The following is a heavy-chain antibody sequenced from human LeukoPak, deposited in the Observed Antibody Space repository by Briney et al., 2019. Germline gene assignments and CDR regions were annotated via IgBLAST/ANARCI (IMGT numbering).Heavy chain of an antibody. D-gene: IGHD2-15*01. CDR2: ISAYNGNT. CDR1: GYTFTSYG. V-gene: IGHV1-18*04. J-gene: IGHJ5*02. CDR3: VRTQDYCSGGSCYLPWFDP. Sequence: GASVKVSCKASGYTFTSYGISWVRQAPGQGLEWMGWISAYNGNTNYAQKLQGRVTMTTDTSTSTAYMELRSLRSDDTAVYYCVRTQDYCSGGSCYLPWFDPWGQGTLVTVSS.